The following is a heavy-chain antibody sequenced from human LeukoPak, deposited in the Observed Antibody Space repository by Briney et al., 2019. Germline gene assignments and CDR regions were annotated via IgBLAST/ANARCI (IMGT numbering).Heavy chain of an antibody. CDR3: ARGGEMVYCSDGSCSSSRYPFDY. Sequence: SETLSLTCAVYGGSFSGYSWSWIRQPPGKRLEWIGEINYSGGTNYNPSLKSRVTMSVDTSKNQFSLKVNSVTAADTAVYYCARGGEMVYCSDGSCSSSRYPFDYWGQGTVVTVSS. CDR2: INYSGGT. J-gene: IGHJ4*02. V-gene: IGHV4-34*01. D-gene: IGHD2-15*01. CDR1: GGSFSGYS.